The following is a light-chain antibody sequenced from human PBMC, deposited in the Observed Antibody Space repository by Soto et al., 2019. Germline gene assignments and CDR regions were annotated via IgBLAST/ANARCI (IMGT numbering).Light chain of an antibody. CDR2: AAS. Sequence: DIQMTQSPSSLPASVGDRVTITCRASQSVSTFLNWYQQEPGKAPKLLIYAASSLQSGVPSRFSGRGSGTDFPPPHNSLPPEDFATLFWQTGYSNPPAFGQGTKVEIK. J-gene: IGKJ1*01. CDR3: QTGYSNPPA. V-gene: IGKV1-39*01. CDR1: QSVSTF.